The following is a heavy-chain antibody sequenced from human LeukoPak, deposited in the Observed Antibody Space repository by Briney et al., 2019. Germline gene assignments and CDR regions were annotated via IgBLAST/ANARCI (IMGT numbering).Heavy chain of an antibody. D-gene: IGHD1-26*01. CDR3: ARWVGNRNWFDP. J-gene: IGHJ5*02. CDR2: ISSSENT. Sequence: PSETLSLTCTVSGGSLDSGTYLWGCIRQSPGKGLEWIGRISSSENTYYNPSLKSRVTVSVDTSKTQFSLKVTSVTAADTAVYYCARWVGNRNWFDPWGQGTLVTVSS. CDR1: GGSLDSGTYL. V-gene: IGHV4-39*07.